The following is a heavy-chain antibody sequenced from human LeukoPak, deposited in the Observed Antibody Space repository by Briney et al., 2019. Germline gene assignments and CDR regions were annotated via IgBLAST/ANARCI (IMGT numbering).Heavy chain of an antibody. CDR3: ARVRDITAADFIHYMDV. CDR1: GYTFTDYY. D-gene: IGHD5-12*01. Sequence: ASVKVSCKASGYTFTDYYMHWVRQAPGQGLEWMGWINPNSGTNYAQKFQGRVTMTRDTSISTAYMELTRLTSDDTAVYYCARVRDITAADFIHYMDVWGEGTTVTVSS. J-gene: IGHJ6*03. CDR2: INPNSGT. V-gene: IGHV1-2*02.